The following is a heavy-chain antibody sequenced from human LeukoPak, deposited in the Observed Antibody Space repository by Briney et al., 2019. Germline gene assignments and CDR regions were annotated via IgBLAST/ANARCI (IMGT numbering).Heavy chain of an antibody. J-gene: IGHJ4*02. CDR2: IYHSGSP. D-gene: IGHD1-1*01. V-gene: IGHV4-4*02. CDR3: ARVNINNWHSCDY. CDR1: GGSISSRNY. Sequence: SETLSLTCAVSGGSISSRNYWSWVRQSPGKGLEWIGEIYHSGSPNYNPSLKSRVTISVDKSRNHFSLNLSSVTAADTAVYYCARVNINNWHSCDYWGQGTLVTVSS.